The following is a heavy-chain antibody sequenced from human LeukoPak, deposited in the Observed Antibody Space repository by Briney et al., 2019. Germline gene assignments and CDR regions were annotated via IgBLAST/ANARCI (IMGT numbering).Heavy chain of an antibody. CDR1: GYIFTAYY. V-gene: IGHV1-2*02. D-gene: IGHD1-26*01. CDR3: ARGEPHLGY. J-gene: IGHJ4*02. CDR2: IKPNNGDT. Sequence: ASVRVSCEASGYIFTAYYIHWVRQAPGQGLEWMGWIKPNNGDTGHAQKFQGRVTMTTDKSSSTVYLDLSRLTFDDTAIYYCARGEPHLGYWGQGTLVTVSS.